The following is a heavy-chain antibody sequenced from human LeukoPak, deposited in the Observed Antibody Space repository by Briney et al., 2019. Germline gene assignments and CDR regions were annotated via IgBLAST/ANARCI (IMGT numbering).Heavy chain of an antibody. D-gene: IGHD5-18*01. CDR3: ARDLAAMVTFGNYYCYYMDV. CDR2: IYTSGST. Sequence: SETLSLTCTVSGGSISSYYWSWIRQPAGKGLEWIGRIYTSGSTNYKPSLKSRVTMSVDTSKNQFSLKLSSVTAADTAVYYCARDLAAMVTFGNYYCYYMDVWGKGTTVTVSS. CDR1: GGSISSYY. V-gene: IGHV4-4*07. J-gene: IGHJ6*03.